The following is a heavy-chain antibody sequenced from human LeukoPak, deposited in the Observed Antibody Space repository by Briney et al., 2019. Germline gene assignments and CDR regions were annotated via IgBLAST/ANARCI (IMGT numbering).Heavy chain of an antibody. Sequence: GGSLRLSCAASGFTFSNYAMTRVRQAPGRGLEWVSGISGRGDNTYYADSVKGRFTISRDNSKNTLYLQMNSLRAEDTAVYYCAKDINWAPPRYFDYWGQGTLVTVSS. V-gene: IGHV3-23*01. CDR3: AKDINWAPPRYFDY. D-gene: IGHD1-14*01. CDR1: GFTFSNYA. CDR2: ISGRGDNT. J-gene: IGHJ4*02.